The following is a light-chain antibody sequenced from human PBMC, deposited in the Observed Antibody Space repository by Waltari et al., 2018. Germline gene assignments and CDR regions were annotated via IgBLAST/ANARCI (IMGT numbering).Light chain of an antibody. Sequence: EVVMTQSPATLSLFPGERVTLSCRASQSVASNLAWYQQKPGQAPRLLIYEASTRATGISARFRGSGSGTEFTLTIRSLQSEDSAVYYCQQYNRWPPITFGQGTRLEIK. CDR3: QQYNRWPPIT. V-gene: IGKV3-15*01. CDR1: QSVASN. CDR2: EAS. J-gene: IGKJ5*01.